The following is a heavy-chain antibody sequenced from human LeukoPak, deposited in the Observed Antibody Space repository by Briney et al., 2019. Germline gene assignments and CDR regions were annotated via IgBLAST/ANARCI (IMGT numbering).Heavy chain of an antibody. CDR1: GFTFGSYA. J-gene: IGHJ4*02. Sequence: GGSLRLSCAASGFTFGSYAMSWVRQAPGKGLEWVSYVSGRGGSTFYADSVKGRLTISRDNSKNTLFLQMNSLRAEDTAMYYCVKGGTDYDFWNDSSYSYYFDSWGQGTLVTVSS. CDR2: VSGRGGST. V-gene: IGHV3-23*01. CDR3: VKGGTDYDFWNDSSYSYYFDS. D-gene: IGHD3-3*01.